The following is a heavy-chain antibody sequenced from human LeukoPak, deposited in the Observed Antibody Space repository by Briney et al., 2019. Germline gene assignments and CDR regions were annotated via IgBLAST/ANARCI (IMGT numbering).Heavy chain of an antibody. J-gene: IGHJ5*02. Sequence: GSLRLSCSTSGFPFNDYYMSLIRQAPGKGLEWVSYISSSSSYTNYADSVKGRFTISRDNAKNSLYPQMNSLRAEDTAVYYCARGGIEDWFDPWGQGTLVTVSS. V-gene: IGHV3-11*06. CDR2: ISSSSSYT. CDR1: GFPFNDYY. D-gene: IGHD6-13*01. CDR3: ARGGIEDWFDP.